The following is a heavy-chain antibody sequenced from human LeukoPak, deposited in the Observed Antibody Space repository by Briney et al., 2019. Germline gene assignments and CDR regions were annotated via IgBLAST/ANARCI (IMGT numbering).Heavy chain of an antibody. V-gene: IGHV1-3*01. Sequence: GASVKVSCKASGYSFANYGIQWVRQAPGQRLEWMGWINAGNGNTKYSQKFQGRVTITRDTSASTAYMELSSLRSEDTAVYYCARGGVVVSAAIDYWGQGTLVTVSS. CDR1: GYSFANYG. CDR3: ARGGVVVSAAIDY. CDR2: INAGNGNT. J-gene: IGHJ4*02. D-gene: IGHD2-2*01.